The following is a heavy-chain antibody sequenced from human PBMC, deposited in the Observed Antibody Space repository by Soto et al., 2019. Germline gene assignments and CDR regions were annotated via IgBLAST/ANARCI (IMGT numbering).Heavy chain of an antibody. D-gene: IGHD2-2*01. CDR3: ARARCSSTSCQHVYYMYV. CDR2: ISSNGGST. Sequence: GGSLRLSCAASGFTFSSYAMHWVRQAPGKGLEYVSAISSNGGSTYYANSVKGRFTISRDNSKNTLYLQMGSLRAEDMAVYYCARARCSSTSCQHVYYMYVWSKGTTVTVSS. V-gene: IGHV3-64*01. J-gene: IGHJ6*03. CDR1: GFTFSSYA.